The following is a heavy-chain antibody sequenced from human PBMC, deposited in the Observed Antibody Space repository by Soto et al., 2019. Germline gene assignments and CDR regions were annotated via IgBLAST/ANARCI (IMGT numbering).Heavy chain of an antibody. Sequence: PGGSLRLSCAASGFSFNNYVMSWVRQSPGKGLEWVLGISDSGGSSYDVDSVRGRFTISRDNSRNTLYLQMNSLTNEDTAVYYCAKGGDSWSGYSHYWGPGTLVTVSS. CDR2: ISDSGGSS. J-gene: IGHJ4*02. V-gene: IGHV3-23*01. D-gene: IGHD3-3*01. CDR3: AKGGDSWSGYSHY. CDR1: GFSFNNYV.